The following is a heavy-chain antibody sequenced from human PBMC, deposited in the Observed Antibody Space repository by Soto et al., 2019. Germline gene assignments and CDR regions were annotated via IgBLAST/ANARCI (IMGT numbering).Heavy chain of an antibody. V-gene: IGHV3-30*03. CDR1: GFTFSSYG. J-gene: IGHJ6*02. CDR3: ATVSSGWRYYYGMDV. D-gene: IGHD6-19*01. CDR2: ISYDGSNK. Sequence: GGSLRLSCAASGFTFSSYGMHWVRQAPGKGLEWVAVISYDGSNKYYADSVKGRFTISRDNSKNTLYLQMNSLRAEDTAVYYCATVSSGWRYYYGMDVWGQGTTVTVSS.